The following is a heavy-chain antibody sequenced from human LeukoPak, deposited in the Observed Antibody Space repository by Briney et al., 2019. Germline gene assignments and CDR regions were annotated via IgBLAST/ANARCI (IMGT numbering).Heavy chain of an antibody. CDR2: IYYSGST. J-gene: IGHJ3*02. CDR3: ARDSRRDDFWSGTDAFDI. V-gene: IGHV4-30-4*08. D-gene: IGHD3-3*01. Sequence: PSETLSLTCTVSGGSISSGDYYWSWIRQPPGKGLERIGYIYYSGSTYYNPSLKSRVTISVDTSKNQFSLKLSSVTAADTAVYYCARDSRRDDFWSGTDAFDIWGQGTMVTVSS. CDR1: GGSISSGDYY.